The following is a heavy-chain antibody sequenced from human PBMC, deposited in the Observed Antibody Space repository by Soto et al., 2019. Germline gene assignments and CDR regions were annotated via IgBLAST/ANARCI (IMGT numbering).Heavy chain of an antibody. CDR2: IRSITNGGTT. J-gene: IGHJ6*02. CDR3: TTAPTTVFYHGIDV. Sequence: LRLSCAASGFTFYKATMSWVRQAPGKGLEWVGRIRSITNGGTTDDAAPVKGRFTISRDDSKNMLFLQMNSLKTEDTAVYYCTTAPTTVFYHGIDVWGQGTTVTVSS. D-gene: IGHD4-4*01. V-gene: IGHV3-15*01. CDR1: GFTFYKAT.